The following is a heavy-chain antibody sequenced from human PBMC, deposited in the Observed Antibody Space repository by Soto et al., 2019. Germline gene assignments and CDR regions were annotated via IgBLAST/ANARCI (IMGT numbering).Heavy chain of an antibody. J-gene: IGHJ4*02. CDR1: GYTFTDYH. Sequence: QVQLVQSGAEVKKPGASVRVSCRASGYTFTDYHLHWVRQAPGQGLEWMGVMSPSDGRTTYPQKFQGSVTLTRDTSMSTLYMDLSSLTSEDTAVYYCARGSSLAYEYWGQGTLVTVSS. V-gene: IGHV1-46*01. CDR2: MSPSDGRT. CDR3: ARGSSLAYEY.